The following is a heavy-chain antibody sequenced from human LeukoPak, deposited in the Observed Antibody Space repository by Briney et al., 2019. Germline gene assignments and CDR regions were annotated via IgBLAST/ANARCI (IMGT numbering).Heavy chain of an antibody. CDR1: GFTFSSYG. D-gene: IGHD5-18*01. CDR3: AKESRGYSPPFDY. Sequence: GGSLRLSCAASGFTFSSYGMHWVRQAPGKGLEWVAFIRYDGSNKYYADSVKGRFTISRDNSKNTLYLQMNSLRAEDTAVYCCAKESRGYSPPFDYWGQGTLVTVSS. J-gene: IGHJ4*02. V-gene: IGHV3-30*02. CDR2: IRYDGSNK.